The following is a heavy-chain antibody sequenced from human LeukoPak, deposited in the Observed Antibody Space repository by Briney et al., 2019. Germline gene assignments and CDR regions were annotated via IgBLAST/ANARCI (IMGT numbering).Heavy chain of an antibody. Sequence: GGSLRLSCAASGFTFSSYAMSWVRQAPGKGLEWVSSISSSSSYIYYADSVKGRFTISRDNATNSLYLQMNSLRAEDTAVYYCARDGSGSAFDYWGHGTLVTVSS. V-gene: IGHV3-21*01. J-gene: IGHJ4*01. CDR3: ARDGSGSAFDY. CDR1: GFTFSSYA. CDR2: ISSSSSYI. D-gene: IGHD6-19*01.